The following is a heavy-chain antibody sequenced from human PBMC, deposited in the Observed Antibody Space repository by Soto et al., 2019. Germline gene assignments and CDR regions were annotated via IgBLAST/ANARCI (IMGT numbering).Heavy chain of an antibody. CDR1: GGTFSSYA. V-gene: IGHV1-69*13. J-gene: IGHJ4*02. CDR2: IIPIFGTA. D-gene: IGHD2-15*01. Sequence: ASVKVSCKASGGTFSSYAISWVREAPGQGLEWMGGIIPIFGTANYAQKFQGRVTITADESTSTAYMELSSLRSEDTAVYYCARGGVGYCSGGSCYSPKNHFDYWGQGTLVTVSS. CDR3: ARGGVGYCSGGSCYSPKNHFDY.